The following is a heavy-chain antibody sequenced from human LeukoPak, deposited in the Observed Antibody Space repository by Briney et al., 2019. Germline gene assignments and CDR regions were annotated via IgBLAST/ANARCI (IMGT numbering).Heavy chain of an antibody. Sequence: GGSLRLSCAASGFTFYDYAMHWVRQAPGKGLEWVSGISWNSGSIGYADSVKGRFTISRDNAKNSLYLQMNSLRAEDTALYYCAKDYCSGGSCGTYYFDYWGQGTLVTVSS. CDR1: GFTFYDYA. J-gene: IGHJ4*02. V-gene: IGHV3-9*01. CDR3: AKDYCSGGSCGTYYFDY. D-gene: IGHD2-15*01. CDR2: ISWNSGSI.